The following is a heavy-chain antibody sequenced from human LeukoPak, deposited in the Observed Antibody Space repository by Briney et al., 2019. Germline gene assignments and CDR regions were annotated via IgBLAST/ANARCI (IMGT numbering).Heavy chain of an antibody. CDR3: AKDSRGSGSRYYGMDV. Sequence: GGSLRLSCTASGFTFSSYGMHWVRQAPGKGLEWVAVISYDGSNKYYADSVKGRFTISRDNSKNTLYLQMNSLRAEDTALYYCAKDSRGSGSRYYGMDVWGQGTTVTVSS. CDR2: ISYDGSNK. J-gene: IGHJ6*02. CDR1: GFTFSSYG. D-gene: IGHD3-10*01. V-gene: IGHV3-30*18.